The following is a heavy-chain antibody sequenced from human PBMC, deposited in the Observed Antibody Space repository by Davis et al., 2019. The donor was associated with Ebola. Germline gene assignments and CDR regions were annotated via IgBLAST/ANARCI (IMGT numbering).Heavy chain of an antibody. V-gene: IGHV3-53*01. J-gene: IGHJ4*02. CDR3: ARGDDHDH. Sequence: GESLKISCAASGFTVSSNYMNWVRQAPGKGLEWVSVIYRGGSTSYADSVKGRFTISRDNFKNTVYLQMNSLRAEDTAVYYCARGDDHDHWGQGTLVTVSS. CDR2: IYRGGST. D-gene: IGHD3-16*01. CDR1: GFTVSSNY.